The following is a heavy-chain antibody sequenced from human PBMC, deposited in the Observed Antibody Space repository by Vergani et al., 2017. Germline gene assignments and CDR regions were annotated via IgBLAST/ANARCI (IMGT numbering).Heavy chain of an antibody. CDR2: VNPHTGGT. Sequence: QVQLEQSGAEVKKPGASMKVSCKASGYTFTDYFLHWVRQAPGQGLEWMGWVNPHTGGTNLAQKFQDRVTMTRDTSTSTAYMEVIRRNSDDSAVYYCARYYSSGKLDYWGPGTLGTVSS. CDR1: GYTFTDYF. D-gene: IGHD3-10*01. CDR3: ARYYSSGKLDY. J-gene: IGHJ4*02. V-gene: IGHV1-2*02.